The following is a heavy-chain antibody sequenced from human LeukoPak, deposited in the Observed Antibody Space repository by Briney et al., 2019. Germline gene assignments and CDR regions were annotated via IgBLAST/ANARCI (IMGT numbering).Heavy chain of an antibody. D-gene: IGHD3-22*01. Sequence: GASVKVSCKTSGYTFTGYYLHWVRQAPGQGLEWMGWVNPHTGGTKYAQKFQGRVTMTRDASITTAYMELSRLTSDDTAVYYCARNYYDSSGYYDDYYYYMDVWGKGTTVTVSS. CDR1: GYTFTGYY. V-gene: IGHV1-2*02. CDR3: ARNYYDSSGYYDDYYYYMDV. CDR2: VNPHTGGT. J-gene: IGHJ6*03.